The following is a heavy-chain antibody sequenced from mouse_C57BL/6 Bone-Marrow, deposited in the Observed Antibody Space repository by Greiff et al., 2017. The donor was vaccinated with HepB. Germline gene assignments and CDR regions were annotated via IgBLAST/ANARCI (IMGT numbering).Heavy chain of an antibody. V-gene: IGHV5-6*01. D-gene: IGHD2-2*01. CDR3: ARRVYGYDY. Sequence: EVQVVESGGDLVKPGGSLKLSCAASGFTFSSYGMSWVRQTPDKRLEWVATISSGGSYTYYPDSVKGRFTISRDNAKNTLYLQMSSLKSEDTAMYYCARRVYGYDYWGQGTTRTVSS. CDR2: ISSGGSYT. J-gene: IGHJ2*01. CDR1: GFTFSSYG.